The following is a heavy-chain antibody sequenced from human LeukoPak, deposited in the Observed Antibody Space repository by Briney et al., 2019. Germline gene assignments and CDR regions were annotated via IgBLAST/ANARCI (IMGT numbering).Heavy chain of an antibody. V-gene: IGHV4-34*01. CDR3: ARGGGITDFDY. CDR1: GGSFSGYY. J-gene: IGHJ4*02. CDR2: INHSGST. D-gene: IGHD1-14*01. Sequence: SETLSLTCAVYGGSFSGYYWSWIRQPPGKGLEWIGEINHSGSTNYNPSLKSRVTISVDTSKNQFSLKLSSVTAADTAVYYCARGGGITDFDYWGQGTLVTVSS.